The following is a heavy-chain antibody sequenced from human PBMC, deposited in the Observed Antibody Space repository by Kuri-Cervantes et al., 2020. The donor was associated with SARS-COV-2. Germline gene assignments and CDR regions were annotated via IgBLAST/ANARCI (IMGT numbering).Heavy chain of an antibody. CDR3: ARESTYTFDI. CDR1: GGAINTYNW. D-gene: IGHD2-2*02. Sequence: SQTLSLTCVVSGGAINTYNWWTWVRQPPGKGLQWIGEIFHDGSTKLNPSLSLGGRVTMSLDKSKNHFSLNLTSVTAADTAVYYCARESTYTFDIWGQGTLVTVSS. CDR2: IFHDGST. V-gene: IGHV4-4*02. J-gene: IGHJ3*02.